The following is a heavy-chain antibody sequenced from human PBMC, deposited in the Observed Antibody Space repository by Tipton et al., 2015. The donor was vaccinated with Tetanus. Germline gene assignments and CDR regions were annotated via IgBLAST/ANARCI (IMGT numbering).Heavy chain of an antibody. CDR1: GGSISGYY. V-gene: IGHV4-59*01. CDR2: IYYRGET. CDR3: ARIRYYPDSSAFLSDY. Sequence: TLSLTCTVSGGSISGYYWTWMRQPPGKGLEWLGYIYYRGETNYNPSVSSRLTISLDTSKNQVSLRLTSVTAADTAVYFCARIRYYPDSSAFLSDYWGRGILVTVAS. D-gene: IGHD3-22*01. J-gene: IGHJ4*02.